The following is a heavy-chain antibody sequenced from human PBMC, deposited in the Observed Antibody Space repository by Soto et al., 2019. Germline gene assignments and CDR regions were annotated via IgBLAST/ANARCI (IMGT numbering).Heavy chain of an antibody. CDR3: ARLTDDYGDYGVVGYYYYYMDV. D-gene: IGHD4-17*01. CDR2: IYYSGST. Sequence: QLQLQESGPGLVKPSETLSLTCTVSGGSISSSSYYWGWIRQPPGKGLEWIGSIYYSGSTYYNPSLKSRVTISVDTSKNQFSLKLSSVTAADTAVYYCARLTDDYGDYGVVGYYYYYMDVWGKGTTVTVSS. J-gene: IGHJ6*03. CDR1: GGSISSSSYY. V-gene: IGHV4-39*01.